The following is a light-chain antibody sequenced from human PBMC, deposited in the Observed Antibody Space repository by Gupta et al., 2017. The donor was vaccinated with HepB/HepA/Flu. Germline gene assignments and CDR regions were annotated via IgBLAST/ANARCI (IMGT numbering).Light chain of an antibody. CDR1: QSVFSSSNNKNY. V-gene: IGKV4-1*01. Sequence: DIVMIQSPDSLAVSLGERATINCKSSQSVFSSSNNKNYLAWYQQKPGQPPQLLIFWASARECGGMDQCSGSGVGKDVNLTINSSQAEDVEVYYCQHEDRLHPTSIFGQGTKLDIK. CDR2: WAS. J-gene: IGKJ2*02. CDR3: QHEDRLHPTSI.